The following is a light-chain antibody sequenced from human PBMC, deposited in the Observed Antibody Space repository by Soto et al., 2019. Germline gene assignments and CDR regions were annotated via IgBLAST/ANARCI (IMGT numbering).Light chain of an antibody. V-gene: IGLV1-40*01. CDR1: SSNIGAGYD. CDR2: DNT. J-gene: IGLJ1*01. Sequence: QSVLTQPPSVSGAPGQGGTISCTGSSSNIGAGYDVHWYQQLPGAAPKLLIYDNTNRPSGVPDRFSGSKSGTSASLAITGLQSEDEADYYCQSYDNSLSGYVFGTGTKVTVL. CDR3: QSYDNSLSGYV.